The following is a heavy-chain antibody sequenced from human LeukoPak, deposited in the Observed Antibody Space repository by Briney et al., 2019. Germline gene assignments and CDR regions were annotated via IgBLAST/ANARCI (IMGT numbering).Heavy chain of an antibody. CDR3: ARGYDSSLQDY. CDR1: GYSISSGYY. Sequence: SETLSLTCTVSGYSISSGYYWGWIRQPPGKGLEWIGSIYHSGSTYYNPSLKSRVTISVDTSKNQFSLKLSSVTAADTAVYYCARGYDSSLQDYWGQGTLVTVSS. J-gene: IGHJ4*02. D-gene: IGHD3-22*01. V-gene: IGHV4-38-2*02. CDR2: IYHSGST.